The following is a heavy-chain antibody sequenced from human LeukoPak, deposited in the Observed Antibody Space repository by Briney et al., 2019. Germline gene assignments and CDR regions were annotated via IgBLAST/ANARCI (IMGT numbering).Heavy chain of an antibody. D-gene: IGHD3-10*01. J-gene: IGHJ3*02. CDR1: GGSISSYY. CDR2: IYYSGST. Sequence: PSETLSLTCTVSGGSISSYYWSWIRQPPGKGLGWIGYIYYSGSTNYNPSLKSRVTISVDTSKNQFSLKLSSVTAADTAVYYCARLRMSDAFDIWGQGTMVTVSS. CDR3: ARLRMSDAFDI. V-gene: IGHV4-59*08.